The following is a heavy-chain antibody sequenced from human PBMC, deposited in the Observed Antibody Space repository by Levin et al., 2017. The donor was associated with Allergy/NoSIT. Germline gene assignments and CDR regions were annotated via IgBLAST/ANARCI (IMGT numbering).Heavy chain of an antibody. CDR3: ARRRIQFWSAPEGMDV. V-gene: IGHV3-9*01. CDR1: GFAFDSYA. CDR2: ISWNSGHI. J-gene: IGHJ6*02. Sequence: GGSLRLSCAAAGFAFDSYAMHWVRQAPGKGLEWIAGISWNSGHIGYADSVKGRFTILRENAKNSLYLQMNSLRPEDTAFYYCARRRIQFWSAPEGMDVWGQGTLVSVSS. D-gene: IGHD3-3*01.